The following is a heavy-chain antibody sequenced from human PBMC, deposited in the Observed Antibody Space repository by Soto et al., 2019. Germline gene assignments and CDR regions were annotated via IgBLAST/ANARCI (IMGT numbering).Heavy chain of an antibody. J-gene: IGHJ2*01. CDR1: GGTFSSYA. V-gene: IGHV1-69*01. CDR2: IIPIFVTA. D-gene: IGHD2-2*01. CDR3: ARVRTRYFSSTSCSPRSYLYFDL. Sequence: QVQLVQSGAEVKKPGSSVKVSCKASGGTFSSYAISWVRQAPGQGLEWMGGIIPIFVTANYAQKFQGRVTITADESTSTAYIELSSLRSEDTAVYYCARVRTRYFSSTSCSPRSYLYFDLWGRGTLVTVSS.